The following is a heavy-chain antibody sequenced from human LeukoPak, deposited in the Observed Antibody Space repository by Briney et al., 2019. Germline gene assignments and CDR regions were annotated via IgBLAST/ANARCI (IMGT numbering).Heavy chain of an antibody. D-gene: IGHD3-10*01. CDR1: GYSFTNYW. CDR3: ARAEGHGAFDY. J-gene: IGHJ4*02. CDR2: IYSGNSDI. V-gene: IGHV5-51*01. Sequence: GESLKISCKASGYSFTNYWIGWVRQMPGKGLEWMGIIYSGNSDIRYSPSFQGQVTISADNSISTAYLQWSSLKASDTVIYYCARAEGHGAFDYWGQGTLVTVSS.